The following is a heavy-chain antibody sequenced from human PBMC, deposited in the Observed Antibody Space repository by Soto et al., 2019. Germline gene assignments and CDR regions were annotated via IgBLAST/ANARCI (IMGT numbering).Heavy chain of an antibody. Sequence: EVQLVESGGGLVKPGGSLRLSCAASGFTFSSYSMNWVRQAPGKGLEWVSFISSSSSYIYYADSVKGRFTISRDNAKISLYLQKNSLRAEDTAVYYCARDVDYIWGSYRSLYFDYWGQGTLVTVSS. CDR1: GFTFSSYS. D-gene: IGHD3-16*02. V-gene: IGHV3-21*01. CDR3: ARDVDYIWGSYRSLYFDY. J-gene: IGHJ4*02. CDR2: ISSSSSYI.